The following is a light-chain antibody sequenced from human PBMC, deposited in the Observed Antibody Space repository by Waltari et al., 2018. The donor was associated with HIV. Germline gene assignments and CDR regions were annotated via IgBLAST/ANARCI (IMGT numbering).Light chain of an antibody. CDR1: SSHIGDFS. J-gene: IGLJ3*02. CDR3: AVWDDSLRGGV. V-gene: IGLV1-47*01. Sequence: QSVLTQPLSASGPPGQRVTISCSGSSSHIGDFSVSWYQHRPGAAPKLLIYANNQRPSGVPDRFSGSRSGTSASLAISGLRSEDEAVYSCAVWDDSLRGGVFGGGTKLTVL. CDR2: ANN.